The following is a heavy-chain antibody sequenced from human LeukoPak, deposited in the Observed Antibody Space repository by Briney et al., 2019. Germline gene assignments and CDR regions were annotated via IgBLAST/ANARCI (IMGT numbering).Heavy chain of an antibody. CDR1: GGSFSGYY. CDR3: ASLYYGDHTFDY. Sequence: PSETLSLTCAVYGGSFSGYYWSWTRQPPGKGLEWIGEINHSGSTNYNPSLKSRVTISVDTSKNQFSLKLSSVTAADTAVYYCASLYYGDHTFDYWGQGTLVTASS. J-gene: IGHJ4*02. D-gene: IGHD4-17*01. CDR2: INHSGST. V-gene: IGHV4-34*01.